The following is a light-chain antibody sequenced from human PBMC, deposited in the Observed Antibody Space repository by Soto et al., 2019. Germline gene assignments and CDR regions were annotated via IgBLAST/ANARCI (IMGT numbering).Light chain of an antibody. V-gene: IGKV3-11*01. CDR2: DAS. Sequence: EIVLTQSPATLSLSPGERATLSCRASQSVSSYLAWYQQKPGQAPRLLIYDASNRATGIPARFSGSGSGTDFTLPISSLEPEDFAVYYCQQRSNWLTFGGGAKVEIK. CDR1: QSVSSY. J-gene: IGKJ4*01. CDR3: QQRSNWLT.